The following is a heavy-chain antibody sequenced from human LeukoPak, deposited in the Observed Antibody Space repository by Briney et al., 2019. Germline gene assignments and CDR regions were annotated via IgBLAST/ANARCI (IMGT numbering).Heavy chain of an antibody. Sequence: GRSLRLSCATSGFTFSSYCILWVRPAPVLGLEWVAVIWYDGSNKYYADSVKGRFTISRDNSKNTLYLQMNSLRAEDTAVYYCARAPDYGDLRYFQHWGQGTLVTVSS. D-gene: IGHD4-17*01. V-gene: IGHV3-33*01. CDR3: ARAPDYGDLRYFQH. CDR2: IWYDGSNK. CDR1: GFTFSSYC. J-gene: IGHJ1*01.